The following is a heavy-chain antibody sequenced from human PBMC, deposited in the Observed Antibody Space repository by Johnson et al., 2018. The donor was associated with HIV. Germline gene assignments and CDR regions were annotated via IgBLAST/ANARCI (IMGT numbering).Heavy chain of an antibody. Sequence: EVQLVQSGGGLVQPGGSLRLSCAASGFTFSSYDMHWVRQAPGKGLEWVSAIGTAGDTYYPGSVKGRFTISREHAKNSLYLQMNSLRAGDTAVYYCAREGVSGSYYDAFDLWGQGTMVTVSS. D-gene: IGHD1-26*01. CDR3: AREGVSGSYYDAFDL. V-gene: IGHV3-13*01. CDR1: GFTFSSYD. J-gene: IGHJ3*01. CDR2: IGTAGDT.